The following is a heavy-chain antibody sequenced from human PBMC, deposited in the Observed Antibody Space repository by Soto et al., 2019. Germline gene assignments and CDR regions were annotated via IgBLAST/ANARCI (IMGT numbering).Heavy chain of an antibody. Sequence: SEILSLTCTVSGGSISSSSYYWGWIRQPPGKGLEWIGSIYYSGSTYYNPSLKSRVTISVDTSKNQFSLKLSSVTAADTAVYYCARLDYGDPIDYWGQGTLVTVSS. CDR2: IYYSGST. CDR1: GGSISSSSYY. CDR3: ARLDYGDPIDY. J-gene: IGHJ4*02. D-gene: IGHD4-17*01. V-gene: IGHV4-39*01.